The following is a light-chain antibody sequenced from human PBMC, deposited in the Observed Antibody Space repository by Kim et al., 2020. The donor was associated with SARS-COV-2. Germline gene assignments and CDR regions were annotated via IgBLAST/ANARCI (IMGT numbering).Light chain of an antibody. CDR2: RDS. V-gene: IGLV3-9*01. Sequence: SVALGQTARITGGGNHIGSKKVHWDQRKPGQAPVLVIYRDSNRPSGIPERFSGSNAGNTATLTISRAQAGDEADYYCQVWDSSIVVFGGGTQLTVL. CDR3: QVWDSSIVV. CDR1: HIGSKK. J-gene: IGLJ2*01.